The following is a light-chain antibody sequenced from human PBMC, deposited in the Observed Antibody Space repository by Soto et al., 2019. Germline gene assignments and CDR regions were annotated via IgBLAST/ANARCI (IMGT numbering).Light chain of an antibody. Sequence: QSVLTQPPSVSGAPGQRVTISCTGSSSNIGAGYDVHWYQQLPGTAPKLLIYGNSNRPSGVPDRFSGSKSGTSASLAITGLQAEDEADYYCSSYAGSNKGVFGTGTKLTVL. V-gene: IGLV1-40*01. CDR1: SSNIGAGYD. CDR3: SSYAGSNKGV. CDR2: GNS. J-gene: IGLJ1*01.